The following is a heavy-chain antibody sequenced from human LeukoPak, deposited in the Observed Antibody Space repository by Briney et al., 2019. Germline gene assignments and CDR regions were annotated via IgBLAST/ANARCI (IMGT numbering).Heavy chain of an antibody. D-gene: IGHD5-18*01. Sequence: ASVKVSGKASGYTFTGYYMHWVRQAPGQGLEWMGWINPNSGGANYAQKFQGRVTMTRDTSISTAYMELSRLRSDDTAVYYCAREGVDTAMVSAFDIWGQGTMVTVSS. CDR1: GYTFTGYY. V-gene: IGHV1-2*02. CDR2: INPNSGGA. CDR3: AREGVDTAMVSAFDI. J-gene: IGHJ3*02.